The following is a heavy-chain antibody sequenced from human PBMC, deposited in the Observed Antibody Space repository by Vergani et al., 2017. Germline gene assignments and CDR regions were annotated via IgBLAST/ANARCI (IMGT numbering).Heavy chain of an antibody. CDR3: ARNIRAGPRYHDAFDI. V-gene: IGHV4-59*01. D-gene: IGHD3-16*02. J-gene: IGHJ3*02. Sequence: QVQLQGSGPGLVKPSETLSLTCTVSGGSISIYYWSWIRQPPGKGLEWIGYIYYSGSTNYNPSLKSRVTISVDTSKNQFSLKLSSVTAADTAVYYCARNIRAGPRYHDAFDIWGQGTMVTISS. CDR1: GGSISIYY. CDR2: IYYSGST.